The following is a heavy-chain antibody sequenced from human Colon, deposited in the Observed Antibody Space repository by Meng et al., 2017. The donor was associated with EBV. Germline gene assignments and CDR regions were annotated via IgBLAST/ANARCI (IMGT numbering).Heavy chain of an antibody. CDR3: ASFDHIPRRNYFDY. J-gene: IGHJ4*02. CDR2: IHHSGSA. Sequence: ASSPGLRAPSQALLLTCYVSCGSMSSCNYYWSWIRQPLGKGLEWIGYIHHSGSAYFNPSLKSRVSISVDTSKSQFSLNLNSMTAADTAVYYCASFDHIPRRNYFDYWGQGTLVTVSS. CDR1: CGSMSSCNYY. D-gene: IGHD2-21*01. V-gene: IGHV4-30-4*01.